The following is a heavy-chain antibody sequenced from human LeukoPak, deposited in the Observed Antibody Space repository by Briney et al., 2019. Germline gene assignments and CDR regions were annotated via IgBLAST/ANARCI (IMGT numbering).Heavy chain of an antibody. CDR1: GFTFSSYA. V-gene: IGHV3-23*01. CDR3: AKDPSNYDILTGYYMAFYFDY. Sequence: PGGSLRLSCAASGFTFSSYAMSWVRQAPGKGLECVSAVSGSGSSTYYADSVKGRFSISRDNSKNTLYLQMNSLRAEDTAVYYCAKDPSNYDILTGYYMAFYFDYWGQGTLLTVSS. D-gene: IGHD3-9*01. J-gene: IGHJ4*02. CDR2: VSGSGSST.